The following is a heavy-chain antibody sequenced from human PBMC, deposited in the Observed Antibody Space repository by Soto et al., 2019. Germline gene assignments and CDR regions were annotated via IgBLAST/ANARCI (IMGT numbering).Heavy chain of an antibody. Sequence: QLQLQESGPGLVKPSETLSLTCTVSGGSISSGRHYWGWIRQPPGNGLEWIGSIYYSGSTYYNPSLKSRVTISMDTSQNHFSLMLSSVTAADTAVYYCASHPLGIVVADHFDYGGQGTLVTVSS. J-gene: IGHJ4*02. V-gene: IGHV4-39*02. D-gene: IGHD3-22*01. CDR3: ASHPLGIVVADHFDY. CDR2: IYYSGST. CDR1: GGSISSGRHY.